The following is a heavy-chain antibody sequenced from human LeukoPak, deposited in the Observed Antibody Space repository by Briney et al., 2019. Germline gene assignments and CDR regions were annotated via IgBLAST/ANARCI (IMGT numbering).Heavy chain of an antibody. J-gene: IGHJ4*02. V-gene: IGHV3-66*02. Sequence: PGGSLSLSCAASGFTVSSYYMSWVRQAPGKGLEWVSVIYSGGSTYYADSVKGRFTISRDNSKNTLYLQMNSLRAEDTAVYYCASPSIAAALDYWGQGTLVTVSS. CDR2: IYSGGST. D-gene: IGHD6-13*01. CDR1: GFTVSSYY. CDR3: ASPSIAAALDY.